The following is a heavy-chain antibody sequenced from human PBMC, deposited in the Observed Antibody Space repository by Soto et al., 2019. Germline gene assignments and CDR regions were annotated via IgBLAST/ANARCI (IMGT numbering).Heavy chain of an antibody. J-gene: IGHJ4*02. V-gene: IGHV1-2*02. CDR1: GYTFTAYY. Sequence: QVQLVQSGAEVKKPGDSVKVSCKAFGYTFTAYYMHWVRQAPGQGLEWVGWINPNSGGTTYAEKFQGRVNMTRDTSISTVYMELSSLRSDDTAVYYCARSIAAAGTGDYWGQGTLVTVSS. D-gene: IGHD6-13*01. CDR2: INPNSGGT. CDR3: ARSIAAAGTGDY.